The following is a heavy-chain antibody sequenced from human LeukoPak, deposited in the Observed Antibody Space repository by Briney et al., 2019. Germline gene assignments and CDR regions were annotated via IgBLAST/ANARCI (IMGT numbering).Heavy chain of an antibody. V-gene: IGHV3-30*02. J-gene: IGHJ4*02. D-gene: IGHD2-2*02. CDR3: AKDIGDCSSTSCYRYYFGY. CDR1: GFTFSSYG. CDR2: IRYDGSNK. Sequence: GGXLXXSCAASGFTFSSYGMXWVRQAPGKGLEWVAFIRYDGSNKYYADSVKGRFTISRDNSKNTLYMQMNSLRAEDTAVYYCAKDIGDCSSTSCYRYYFGYWGQGTLVTVSS.